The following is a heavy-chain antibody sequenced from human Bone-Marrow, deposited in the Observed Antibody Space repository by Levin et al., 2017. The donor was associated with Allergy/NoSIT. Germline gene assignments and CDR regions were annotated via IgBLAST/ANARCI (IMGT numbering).Heavy chain of an antibody. D-gene: IGHD1-14*01. V-gene: IGHV3-23*01. CDR3: TKRRSVTTDAAHFNS. CDR1: GFTFAGFT. Sequence: GGSLRLSCVGSGFTFAGFTMSWVRQAPGRRMEWVSSILDGGHSPYSADSVKGRFTISRDNFQNTLYLQMNSLRAADTARYYCTKRRSVTTDAAHFNSWGPGTQVTVSS. J-gene: IGHJ4*02. CDR2: ILDGGHSP.